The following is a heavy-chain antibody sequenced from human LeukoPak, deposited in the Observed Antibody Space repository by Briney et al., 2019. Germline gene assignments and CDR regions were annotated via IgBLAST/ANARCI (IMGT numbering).Heavy chain of an antibody. D-gene: IGHD4-17*01. Sequence: ASVKVSCTASGHTFTGYYMHWVRPAPGQGLAWMGWVNPNSGDTNYAQNFQGRVTMTWDTSITTAYMELSRLTSDDTAVYYCAIMKTTVTTRFDYWGQGTPVTVSS. J-gene: IGHJ4*02. CDR1: GHTFTGYY. CDR3: AIMKTTVTTRFDY. V-gene: IGHV1-2*02. CDR2: VNPNSGDT.